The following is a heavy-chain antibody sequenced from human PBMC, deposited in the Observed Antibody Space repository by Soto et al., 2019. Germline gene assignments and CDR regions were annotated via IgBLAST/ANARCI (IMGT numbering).Heavy chain of an antibody. J-gene: IGHJ5*02. CDR1: GYTLTELS. CDR2: FDPEDGET. CDR3: ATSYYYDSSGYHVPTKWFDP. D-gene: IGHD3-22*01. V-gene: IGHV1-24*01. Sequence: ASVKVSCKVSGYTLTELSMHWVRQAPGKGLEWMGGFDPEDGETIYAQKFQGRVTMTEDTSTDTAYMELSSLRSEDTAVYYCATSYYYDSSGYHVPTKWFDPWGQGTLVTVSS.